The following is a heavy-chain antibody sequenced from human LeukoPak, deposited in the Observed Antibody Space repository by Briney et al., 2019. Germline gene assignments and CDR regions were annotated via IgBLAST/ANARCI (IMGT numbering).Heavy chain of an antibody. CDR3: AKRQIAAAGIDPPDY. CDR1: GFVFESRV. J-gene: IGHJ4*02. CDR2: ISGTGIST. Sequence: GGSLRLSCTASGFVFESRVMSWVRLAPGQGLEWVSGISGTGISTYYADSVKGRLTISRDNSKNMVYLHVNSLRAEDTAVYYCAKRQIAAAGIDPPDYWGQGTLVTVSS. D-gene: IGHD6-13*01. V-gene: IGHV3-23*01.